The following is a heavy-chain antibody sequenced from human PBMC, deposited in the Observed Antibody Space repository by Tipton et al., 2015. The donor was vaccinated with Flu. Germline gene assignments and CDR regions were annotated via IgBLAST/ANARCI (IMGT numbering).Heavy chain of an antibody. J-gene: IGHJ4*02. D-gene: IGHD3-22*01. V-gene: IGHV4-61*02. CDR1: GGSINSGPYY. CDR3: ARDDSGFNDY. Sequence: TLSLTCTVSGGSINSGPYYWSWIRQPAGKGLEWIGRIYSSGSANYSPSLMSRFTISVDTSKNQFSLKVNSVTAADTAVYYCARDDSGFNDYWGPGTLVTVSS. CDR2: IYSSGSA.